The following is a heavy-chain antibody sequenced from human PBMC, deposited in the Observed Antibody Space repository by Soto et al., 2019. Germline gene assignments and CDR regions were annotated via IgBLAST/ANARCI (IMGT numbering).Heavy chain of an antibody. V-gene: IGHV4-30-4*01. CDR2: IFYSGTT. Sequence: SETLSLTCTVSGDSISSADYYWSWIRQTPGKGLEWIGHIFYSGTTYYNPSLKSRLTISVYTSKNHFSLRLTSVTAADTAVYYCARDLWVEPELYYYGMDVWGQGTTVTVSS. CDR3: ARDLWVEPELYYYGMDV. J-gene: IGHJ6*02. CDR1: GDSISSADYY. D-gene: IGHD1-1*01.